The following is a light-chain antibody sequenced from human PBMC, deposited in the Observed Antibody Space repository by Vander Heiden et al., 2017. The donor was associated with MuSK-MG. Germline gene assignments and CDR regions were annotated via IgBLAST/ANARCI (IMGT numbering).Light chain of an antibody. CDR3: SAYSRSSTVV. CDR1: SSDVGTYNY. Sequence: QSALTQPASVSGSPGQSITISCTGTSSDVGTYNYVSWYQQHTGKARKLLLFDVNDRPSGVSNRFSVSKSGNTASLIISGREAEDEAEYYCSAYSRSSTVVFGGGTKLTVL. V-gene: IGLV2-14*03. CDR2: DVN. J-gene: IGLJ2*01.